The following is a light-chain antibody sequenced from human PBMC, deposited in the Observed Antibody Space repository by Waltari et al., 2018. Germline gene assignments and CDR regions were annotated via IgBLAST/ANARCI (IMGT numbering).Light chain of an antibody. J-gene: IGLJ3*02. Sequence: SYDLTPPSSVSVSPGPTARITCSGAILAKQYGRWFQQKPGQAPLQVIYKDNERPSGIPERFSGSSSGTTVTLTISGAHVDDEADYYCYSAADNAVGVFGGGTKLTV. CDR1: ILAKQY. CDR3: YSAADNAVGV. V-gene: IGLV3-27*01. CDR2: KDN.